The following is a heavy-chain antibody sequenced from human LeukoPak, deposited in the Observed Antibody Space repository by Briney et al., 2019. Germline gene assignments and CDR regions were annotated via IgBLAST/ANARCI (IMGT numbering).Heavy chain of an antibody. V-gene: IGHV4-39*01. CDR2: IDYSGST. Sequence: PSETLSLTCTVSGGSISSSSYYWGWIRQPPGKGLEWIGSIDYSGSTYYNPSLKSRVTISVDTFKNQFSLKLSSVTAADTAVYYCAREDYDILTGYFFDYWGQGTLVTVSS. CDR3: AREDYDILTGYFFDY. J-gene: IGHJ4*02. CDR1: GGSISSSSYY. D-gene: IGHD3-9*01.